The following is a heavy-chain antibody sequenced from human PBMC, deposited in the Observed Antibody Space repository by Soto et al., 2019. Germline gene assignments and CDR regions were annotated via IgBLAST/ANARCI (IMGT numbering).Heavy chain of an antibody. D-gene: IGHD3-10*01. J-gene: IGHJ4*02. Sequence: GXPLRLSYAASGFSYSTHAINWVHQAPGKGLDWVTGISDSGTNTYYADSVKGPSPISRDNSRNTLYLNLNSLRAEDTAVYYCAKVGPAVGMVDWGQGTLVTVSS. CDR1: GFSYSTHA. CDR2: ISDSGTNT. CDR3: AKVGPAVGMVD. V-gene: IGHV3-23*01.